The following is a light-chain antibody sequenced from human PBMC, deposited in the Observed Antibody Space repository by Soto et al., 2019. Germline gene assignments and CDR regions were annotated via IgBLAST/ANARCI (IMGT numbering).Light chain of an antibody. CDR3: QQYASLPIT. CDR2: SAS. V-gene: IGKV1-33*01. J-gene: IGKJ5*01. Sequence: DIQMTQSPYSLSAAVGDSVTITCRASQNIRTYLNWYQQKPGRAPKLLIHSASALPSGVPSRFTGSGSGTDFTFTITSLQSDDVATYYCQQYASLPITFGQGTRLEIK. CDR1: QNIRTY.